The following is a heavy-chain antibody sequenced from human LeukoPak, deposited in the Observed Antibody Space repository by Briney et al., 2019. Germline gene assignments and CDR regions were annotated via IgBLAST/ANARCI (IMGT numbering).Heavy chain of an antibody. CDR1: GFTFSSYA. J-gene: IGHJ4*02. Sequence: PGRSLRLSCAASGFTFSSYAMHWVRQAPGKGLEWVSVIYSGGSTYYADSVKGRFTISRDNSKNTLYLQMNSLRAEDTAVYYCARDANLPGIAVAGPNDGSFDYWGQGTLVTVSS. CDR3: ARDANLPGIAVAGPNDGSFDY. D-gene: IGHD6-19*01. CDR2: IYSGGST. V-gene: IGHV3-66*01.